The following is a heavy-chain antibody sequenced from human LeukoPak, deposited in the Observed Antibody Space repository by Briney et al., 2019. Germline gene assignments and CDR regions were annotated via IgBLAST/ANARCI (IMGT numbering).Heavy chain of an antibody. V-gene: IGHV3-23*01. D-gene: IGHD1-26*01. J-gene: IGHJ4*02. Sequence: GGSLRLSCAASGFTLSSYSMNWVRQAPGKGLEWVSVISGSGGSTYYADSVKGRFTISRDNSKNTLYLHMNSLRAEDTAVYYCAKTGSGSYYYGPDYWGQGTLVTVSS. CDR3: AKTGSGSYYYGPDY. CDR2: ISGSGGST. CDR1: GFTLSSYS.